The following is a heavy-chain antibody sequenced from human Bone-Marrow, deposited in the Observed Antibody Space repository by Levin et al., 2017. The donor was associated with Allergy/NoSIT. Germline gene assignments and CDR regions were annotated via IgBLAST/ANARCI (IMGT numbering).Heavy chain of an antibody. D-gene: IGHD2-15*01. CDR3: ARDWWDCSGGSCYSGRYYYGMDV. Sequence: SQTLSLTCTVSGGSIRSGDYYWSWIRQPPGKGLEWIGYIYYSGSTYYNPSLKSRVTISVDTSKNQFSLKLSSVTAADTAVYYCARDWWDCSGGSCYSGRYYYGMDVWGQGTTVTVSS. J-gene: IGHJ6*02. CDR1: GGSIRSGDYY. V-gene: IGHV4-30-4*01. CDR2: IYYSGST.